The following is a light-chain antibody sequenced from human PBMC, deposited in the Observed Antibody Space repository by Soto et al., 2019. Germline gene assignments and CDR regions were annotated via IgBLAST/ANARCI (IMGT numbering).Light chain of an antibody. J-gene: IGKJ2*01. CDR1: QDIIYY. CDR2: SAS. Sequence: DIRMTQSPSSLSAFVGDTVTITCRASQDIIYYLAWYQQKPGKVPKLLIHSASTLQTAVQSRFSGSGSGTVFTLTIINLQPEDVATYYCQKYNSAPNTFGQGSRLEIK. CDR3: QKYNSAPNT. V-gene: IGKV1-27*01.